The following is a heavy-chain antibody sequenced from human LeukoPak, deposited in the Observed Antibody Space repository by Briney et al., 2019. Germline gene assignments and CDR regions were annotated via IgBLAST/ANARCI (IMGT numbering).Heavy chain of an antibody. CDR2: INPNSGGT. CDR3: ARDGSGLGYCSGGNCWFDP. D-gene: IGHD2-15*01. Sequence: ASVKVSCKASGYTFTGHYMHWVRQARGQGLEWMGRINPNSGGTYYAEKFQGRVTMTSDTSISTAYMDLSSLTSDDAAVYYCARDGSGLGYCSGGNCWFDPWGQGTLVTVSS. V-gene: IGHV1-2*02. CDR1: GYTFTGHY. J-gene: IGHJ5*02.